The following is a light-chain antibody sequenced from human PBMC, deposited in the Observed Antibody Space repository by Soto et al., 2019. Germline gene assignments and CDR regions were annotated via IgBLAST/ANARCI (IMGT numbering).Light chain of an antibody. CDR1: QSISTY. J-gene: IGKJ5*01. V-gene: IGKV1-5*03. CDR3: QQYKSYSPIT. Sequence: DIQMTQSPSTLSASVGDRVTITCRASQSISTYLAWYRHKPGEAPKLLIYKASTLERGVPSRFSGSGSGTEFTLTISSLQPDDFATYYCQQYKSYSPITFGQGTRLEI. CDR2: KAS.